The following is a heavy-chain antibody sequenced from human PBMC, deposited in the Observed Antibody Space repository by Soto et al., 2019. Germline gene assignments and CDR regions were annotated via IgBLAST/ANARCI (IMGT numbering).Heavy chain of an antibody. Sequence: PSETLSLTCAVYGGSFSGYYWSWIRQPPGKGLEWSGEINRRGSTKYNPSLKSRVTISADTSKNQFSLKLSSVAAADTAVYYCAKNKGEMATFYNYYDMEVWGQGTTVTVSS. J-gene: IGHJ6*02. D-gene: IGHD5-12*01. CDR1: GGSFSGYY. CDR2: INRRGST. V-gene: IGHV4-34*01. CDR3: AKNKGEMATFYNYYDMEV.